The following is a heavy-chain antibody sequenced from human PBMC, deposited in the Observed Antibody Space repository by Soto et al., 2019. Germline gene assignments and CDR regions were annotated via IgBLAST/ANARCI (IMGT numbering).Heavy chain of an antibody. CDR1: VFTLSNAW. J-gene: IGHJ4*02. CDR3: TTGGQRGY. D-gene: IGHD6-25*01. Sequence: LRLSCAASVFTLSNAWMSWVRQAPGKGLECVGRIKSKTDGGTTDYAAPVKGRFTISRDDSKNTVYLQMNSLKTEDTAVDSWTTGGQRGYWGQGTLVTVSS. CDR2: IKSKTDGGTT. V-gene: IGHV3-15*01.